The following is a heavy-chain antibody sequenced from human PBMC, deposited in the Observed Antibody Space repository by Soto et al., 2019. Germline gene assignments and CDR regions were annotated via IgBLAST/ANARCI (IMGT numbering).Heavy chain of an antibody. J-gene: IGHJ6*02. CDR1: GFTFSSYA. CDR2: ISGSGGST. D-gene: IGHD3-22*01. Sequence: GSLRLSCAASGFTFSSYAMSWVRQAPGKGLEWVSAISGSGGSTYYADSVKGRFTISRDNSKNTLYLQMNSLRAEDTAVYYCAKDIMGSYYYDSSGYYALVYYGMDVWGQGTTVTVSS. V-gene: IGHV3-23*01. CDR3: AKDIMGSYYYDSSGYYALVYYGMDV.